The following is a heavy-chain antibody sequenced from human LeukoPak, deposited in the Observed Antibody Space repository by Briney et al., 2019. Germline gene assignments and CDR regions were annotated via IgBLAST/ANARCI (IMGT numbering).Heavy chain of an antibody. J-gene: IGHJ3*02. CDR2: IYSDGRT. V-gene: IGHV3-53*01. D-gene: IGHD3-10*01. Sequence: GGSLRLSCAASGFTVSTNYMSWVRQAPGKGLERVSVIYSDGRTYYADSVKGRFTISRDNSKNTLYLQMNSLRAEDTAVYYCARDSGRFDVFDIWGQGTMVTVSS. CDR1: GFTVSTNY. CDR3: ARDSGRFDVFDI.